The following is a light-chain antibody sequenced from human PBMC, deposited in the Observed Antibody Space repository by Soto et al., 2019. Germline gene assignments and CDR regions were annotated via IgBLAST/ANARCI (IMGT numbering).Light chain of an antibody. CDR1: QSRLHSSGYKY. Sequence: DIVMTQSPLSLPVTPVAPASISCRSSQSRLHSSGYKYLDWYLQKTGQSPQRPIYLGSKRASGVPDRLSGIGSGRDFTLKISRVEAEDVGFFYCMQALQTPFGFGPGTKVDIK. CDR2: LGS. CDR3: MQALQTPFG. J-gene: IGKJ3*01. V-gene: IGKV2-28*01.